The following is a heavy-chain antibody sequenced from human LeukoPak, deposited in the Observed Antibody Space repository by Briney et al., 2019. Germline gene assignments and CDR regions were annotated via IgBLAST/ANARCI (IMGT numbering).Heavy chain of an antibody. V-gene: IGHV3-7*01. CDR2: IDLDGSQK. Sequence: GGSLRLSCAASGSTFSTYWMSWVRQAPGKGLEWVANIDLDGSQKYYVDSVKGRFTVSRDNAENSLYLQINSLRADDTAVYYCARSDSKSTVDHCGQGTLVTVFS. CDR1: GSTFSTYW. CDR3: ARSDSKSTVDH. J-gene: IGHJ4*02. D-gene: IGHD2-21*01.